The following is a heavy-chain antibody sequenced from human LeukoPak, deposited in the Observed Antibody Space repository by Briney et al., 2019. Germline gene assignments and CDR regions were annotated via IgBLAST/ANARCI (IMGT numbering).Heavy chain of an antibody. CDR3: ARTKTQRGYSGHYSDY. CDR2: IYTSGST. V-gene: IGHV4-61*02. J-gene: IGHJ4*02. D-gene: IGHD5-12*01. Sequence: SETLSLTCTVSGGSISCGSYYWSWIRQPAGKGLEWIGRIYTSGSTNYNPSLKSRVTISVDTSKNQVSLKLSSVTAADTAVYYCARTKTQRGYSGHYSDYWGQGTLVTVSS. CDR1: GGSISCGSYY.